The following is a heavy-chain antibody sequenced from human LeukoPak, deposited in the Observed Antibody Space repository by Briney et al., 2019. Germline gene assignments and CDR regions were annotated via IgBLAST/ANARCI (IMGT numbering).Heavy chain of an antibody. CDR2: ISPDSTYI. D-gene: IGHD4-17*01. J-gene: IGHJ4*02. CDR3: ARGSYGDYDY. V-gene: IGHV3-21*01. Sequence: GGSLRLSCAASGFTFSTYTMNWVRQAPGKGLEWVSSISPDSTYIYYADAVKGRFTISRDNAKNSLYLQMNSLRAEDTAVYYCARGSYGDYDYWGQGSLVTVSS. CDR1: GFTFSTYT.